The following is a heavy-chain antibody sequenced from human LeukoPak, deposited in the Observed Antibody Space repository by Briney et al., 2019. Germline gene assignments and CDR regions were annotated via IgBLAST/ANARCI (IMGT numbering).Heavy chain of an antibody. CDR1: GYTFTSYD. V-gene: IGHV1-8*01. J-gene: IGHJ5*02. CDR2: MNPQSGDT. Sequence: ASVKVSCKASGYTFTSYDINWVRQATGQGLEWMGWMNPQSGDTDYAQKFQGRVTMTRSPSITTAYMELTSLTYEDTAVYYCARANMVRGVGSFFDRNWFDPWGQGTLVTVSS. D-gene: IGHD3-10*01. CDR3: ARANMVRGVGSFFDRNWFDP.